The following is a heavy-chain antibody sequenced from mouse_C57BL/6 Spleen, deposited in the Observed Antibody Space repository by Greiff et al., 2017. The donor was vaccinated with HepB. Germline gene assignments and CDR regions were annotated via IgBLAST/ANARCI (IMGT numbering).Heavy chain of an antibody. V-gene: IGHV1-66*01. J-gene: IGHJ4*01. CDR2: IYPGSGNT. Sequence: VQLQQSGPELVKPGDSVKISCKASGYSFTSYYIHWVKQRPGQGLEWIGWIYPGSGNTKYNEKFKGKATLTADTSSSTAYMQLSSLTSEDSAVYYCARRGDGYGAMDYWGQGTSVTVSS. D-gene: IGHD2-3*01. CDR1: GYSFTSYY. CDR3: ARRGDGYGAMDY.